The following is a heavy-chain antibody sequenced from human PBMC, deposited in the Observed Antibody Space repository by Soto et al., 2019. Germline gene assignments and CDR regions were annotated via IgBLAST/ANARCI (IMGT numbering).Heavy chain of an antibody. J-gene: IGHJ4*02. D-gene: IGHD5-12*01. CDR1: GFTFTNYA. CDR2: ISGTTGST. V-gene: IGHV3-23*01. Sequence: EVQLLDSGGGLGQPGGSLRLSCAASGFTFTNYAMSWVRQAPGKGLAWVSSISGTTGSTYYADSVKGRFTISRDNSKNTLYLQMNSLRAEYTAIYYCAKHVHYRGYDSGNDYWGQGTLVTVSS. CDR3: AKHVHYRGYDSGNDY.